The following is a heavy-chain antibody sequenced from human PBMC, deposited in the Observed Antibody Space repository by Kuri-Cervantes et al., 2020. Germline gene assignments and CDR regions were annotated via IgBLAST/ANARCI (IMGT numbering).Heavy chain of an antibody. Sequence: GESLKISCAASGFTFSSYWMHWVRQAPGKGLVWVSRINSDGSSTSYADSVKGRFTISRDNAKNSLYLQMNSLRAEDTAVYYCARVGTLAAAGTLDYWGQGTLVTVSS. CDR3: ARVGTLAAAGTLDY. D-gene: IGHD6-13*01. CDR1: GFTFSSYW. V-gene: IGHV3-74*01. J-gene: IGHJ4*02. CDR2: INSDGSST.